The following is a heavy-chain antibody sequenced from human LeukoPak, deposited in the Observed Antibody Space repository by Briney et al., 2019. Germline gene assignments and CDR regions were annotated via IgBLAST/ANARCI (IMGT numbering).Heavy chain of an antibody. CDR1: GDSISSYY. V-gene: IGHV4-4*07. J-gene: IGHJ4*02. CDR3: ALWGYFDSSGRHF. CDR2: IYTSGST. D-gene: IGHD3-22*01. Sequence: SETLSLTCTVSGDSISSYYWSWIRQPAGKGLEWTGRIYTSGSTNYNPSLKSRVTISVDTSKNQFSLNLNSVTAADTAVYYCALWGYFDSSGRHFWGQGTLVTVSS.